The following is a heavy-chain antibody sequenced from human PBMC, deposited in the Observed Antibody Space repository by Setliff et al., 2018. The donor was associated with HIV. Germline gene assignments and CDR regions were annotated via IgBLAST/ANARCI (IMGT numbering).Heavy chain of an antibody. CDR1: GGSFSGYY. CDR3: ARDRPYSGSSGWFDP. V-gene: IGHV4-34*01. CDR2: IYHSGST. J-gene: IGHJ5*02. D-gene: IGHD6-6*01. Sequence: SETLSLTCAVYGGSFSGYYWGWIRQPPGKGLEWIGNIYHSGSTYYNPSLKSRVTISVDKSKNQFSLKLSSVTAADTAVYYCARDRPYSGSSGWFDPWGQGTLVTVSS.